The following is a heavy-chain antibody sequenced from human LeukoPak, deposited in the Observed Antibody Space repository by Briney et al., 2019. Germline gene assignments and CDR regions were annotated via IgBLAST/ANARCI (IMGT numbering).Heavy chain of an antibody. J-gene: IGHJ4*02. CDR2: IYRSGST. V-gene: IGHV3-53*01. Sequence: PGGSLRLSCAASGXTVSTNYVSWVRQAPGKGLEWVSVIYRSGSTYYADSVKGRFTISRDNSKNTLHLQMNDLRAEDTAMYYCARGEDSNGYYGYYFEYWGQGTLVTVSS. D-gene: IGHD3-22*01. CDR1: GXTVSTNY. CDR3: ARGEDSNGYYGYYFEY.